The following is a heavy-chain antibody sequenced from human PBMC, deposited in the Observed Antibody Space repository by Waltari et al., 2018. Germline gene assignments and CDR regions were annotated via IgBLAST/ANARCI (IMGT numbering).Heavy chain of an antibody. CDR3: ARGKMKQWLVFAYFDY. D-gene: IGHD6-19*01. Sequence: QVLLQESGPGLVKPSETLSLTCSVSSDSISNYNWNWIRQPPGKGLEWIGYIYYSGTTNYSPSLQSRVTMSVDTAKNQFSLKLSSVTAADTAVYYCARGKMKQWLVFAYFDYWGQGTLVTVSS. J-gene: IGHJ4*02. CDR2: IYYSGTT. CDR1: SDSISNYN. V-gene: IGHV4-59*12.